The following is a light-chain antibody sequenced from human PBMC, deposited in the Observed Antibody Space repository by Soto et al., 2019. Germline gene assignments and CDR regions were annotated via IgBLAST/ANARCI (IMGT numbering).Light chain of an antibody. CDR1: QSVGSS. CDR3: QQRSSWIT. Sequence: EIVLTQSPATLSLLPGERATLSCRASQSVGSSLAWYQHKAGQAPRILLYDASNRATGIPARFSGSGSGTDFTLTISSLETEDFAVYYCQQRSSWITFGQGTRLEIE. CDR2: DAS. V-gene: IGKV3-11*01. J-gene: IGKJ5*01.